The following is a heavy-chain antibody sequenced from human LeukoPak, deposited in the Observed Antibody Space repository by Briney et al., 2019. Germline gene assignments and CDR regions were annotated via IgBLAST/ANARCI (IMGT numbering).Heavy chain of an antibody. CDR2: IYTSGST. D-gene: IGHD3-10*01. Sequence: PSETLSLTCTVSGCSISSYYWSWIRQPAGKGLEWIGRIYTSGSTNYNPSLKSRVTMSVDTSKNQFSLKLSSVTAADTAVYYCAKEIGYYGSGSPGFDYWGQGTLVTVSS. V-gene: IGHV4-4*07. J-gene: IGHJ4*02. CDR3: AKEIGYYGSGSPGFDY. CDR1: GCSISSYY.